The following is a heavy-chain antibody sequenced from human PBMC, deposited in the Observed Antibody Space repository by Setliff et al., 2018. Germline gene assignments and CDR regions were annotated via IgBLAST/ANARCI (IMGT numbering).Heavy chain of an antibody. CDR2: ISPNSGGT. CDR3: ARRRYYYDSSGYRWGGFYFDY. D-gene: IGHD3-22*01. CDR1: GYTFTGYY. V-gene: IGHV1-2*04. Sequence: ASVKVSCKASGYTFTGYYMHWVRQAPGQGLEWMGWISPNSGGTNYAQKFQGWVTMTRDTSISTAYMELSRLRSDDTAVYYCARRRYYYDSSGYRWGGFYFDYWGQGTLVTV. J-gene: IGHJ4*01.